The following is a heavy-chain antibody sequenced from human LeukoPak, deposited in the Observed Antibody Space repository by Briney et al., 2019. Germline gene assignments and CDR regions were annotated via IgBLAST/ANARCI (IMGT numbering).Heavy chain of an antibody. CDR3: ARDPKTGYYYDSSGTYYFDY. CDR1: GYTFTSYG. Sequence: ASVKVSCKASGYTFTSYGISWVRQAPGQGLEWMGWISAYNGNTNYAQKLQGRVTMTTDTSTSTAYMELRSLRSDDTAVYYCARDPKTGYYYDSSGTYYFDYWGQGTLVTVSS. CDR2: ISAYNGNT. D-gene: IGHD3-22*01. V-gene: IGHV1-18*01. J-gene: IGHJ4*02.